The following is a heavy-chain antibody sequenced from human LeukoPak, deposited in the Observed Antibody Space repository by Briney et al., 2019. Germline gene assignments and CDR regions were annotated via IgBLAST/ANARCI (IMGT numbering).Heavy chain of an antibody. D-gene: IGHD3-3*01. J-gene: IGHJ4*02. CDR3: ARDYYDFWSGYKFDY. Sequence: SETLSLTCTVSGGSISSYYWSWIRQPAGKGLEWIGRIYTSGSTNYNPSLKSRVTMSVDTSKNQFSLKLSSVTAADTVVYYCARDYYDFWSGYKFDYWGQGTLVTVSS. CDR1: GGSISSYY. V-gene: IGHV4-4*07. CDR2: IYTSGST.